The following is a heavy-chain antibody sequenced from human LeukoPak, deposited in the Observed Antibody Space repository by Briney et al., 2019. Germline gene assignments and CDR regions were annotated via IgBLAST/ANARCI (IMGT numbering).Heavy chain of an antibody. Sequence: SQTLSLTCVISGDSVSSNSAAWSWIRQSPSRGLEWLARTYYRSKWYKDYAPSVKSRVTINPDTSKNQFSLQLNSVIAEDTAVYYCARDLAVADLDQWGQGTLVTVSS. D-gene: IGHD6-19*01. J-gene: IGHJ4*02. CDR2: TYYRSKWYK. V-gene: IGHV6-1*01. CDR1: GDSVSSNSAA. CDR3: ARDLAVADLDQ.